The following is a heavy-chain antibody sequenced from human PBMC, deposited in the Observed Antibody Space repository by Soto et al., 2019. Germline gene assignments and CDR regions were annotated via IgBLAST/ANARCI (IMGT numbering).Heavy chain of an antibody. CDR2: INPSGGST. CDR3: ASPKTYYYDSSGYSDPHLAY. CDR1: GYTFTSYY. V-gene: IGHV1-46*01. D-gene: IGHD3-22*01. Sequence: ASVKVSCKASGYTFTSYYMHWVRQAPGQGLEWMGIINPSGGSTSYAQKFQGRVTMTRDTSTSTVYMELSSLRSEDTAVYYCASPKTYYYDSSGYSDPHLAYWGQGTLVTVSS. J-gene: IGHJ4*02.